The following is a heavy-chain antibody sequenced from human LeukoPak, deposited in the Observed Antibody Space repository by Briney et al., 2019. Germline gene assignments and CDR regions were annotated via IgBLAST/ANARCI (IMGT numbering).Heavy chain of an antibody. V-gene: IGHV3-48*03. CDR2: ISSSGSTI. CDR3: ARDYYDSSGYPNWFDP. CDR1: GFTFSMYA. Sequence: PGGSLRLSCAVSGFTFSMYAMNWVRQAPGKGLEWVSYISSSGSTIYYADSVKGRFTISRDNAKNSLYLQMNSLRAEDTAVYYCARDYYDSSGYPNWFDPWGKGTLVTVSS. J-gene: IGHJ5*02. D-gene: IGHD3-22*01.